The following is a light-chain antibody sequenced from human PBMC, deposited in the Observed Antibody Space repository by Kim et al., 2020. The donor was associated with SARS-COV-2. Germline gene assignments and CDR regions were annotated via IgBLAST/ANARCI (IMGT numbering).Light chain of an antibody. CDR1: QSISSY. CDR2: AAS. Sequence: SVGDSVTITCRASQSISSYLNWYQQKPGKAPKLLIYAASSLQSGVPSRFSGSGSGTDFTLTISSLQPEDFATYYCQQSYSTPPETFGPGTKVDIK. V-gene: IGKV1-39*01. CDR3: QQSYSTPPET. J-gene: IGKJ3*01.